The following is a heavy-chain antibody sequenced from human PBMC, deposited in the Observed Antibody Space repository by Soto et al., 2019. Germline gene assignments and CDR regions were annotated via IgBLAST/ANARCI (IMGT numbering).Heavy chain of an antibody. J-gene: IGHJ4*02. CDR1: GFTFSSYW. Sequence: GGFLRLSCAASGFTFSSYWMHWVRQAPGKGLVWVSHINTDGSSTTYADSVKGRFTISRDNAKNTLYLQMNSLRAEDTAVYYCARELIRGGYSSPGYWGQGTLVNVSS. CDR2: INTDGSST. D-gene: IGHD5-18*01. V-gene: IGHV3-74*01. CDR3: ARELIRGGYSSPGY.